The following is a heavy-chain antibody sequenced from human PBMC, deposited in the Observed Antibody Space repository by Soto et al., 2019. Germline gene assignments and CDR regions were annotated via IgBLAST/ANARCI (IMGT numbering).Heavy chain of an antibody. Sequence: EVQLVESGGGLVNPGGSLRLSCAASGFTFSSYSMNWGRQAPGKGLEWVSSISSSSTYIYYADSVKGRFTISRDDAKNSLFLQMSSLRVEDTAVYYCARGGDTSGSWPRYWGQGTLVTVSS. V-gene: IGHV3-21*01. CDR3: ARGGDTSGSWPRY. D-gene: IGHD3-22*01. CDR1: GFTFSSYS. J-gene: IGHJ4*02. CDR2: ISSSSTYI.